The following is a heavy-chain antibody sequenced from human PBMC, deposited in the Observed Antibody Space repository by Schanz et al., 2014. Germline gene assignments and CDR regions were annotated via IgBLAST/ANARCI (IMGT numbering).Heavy chain of an antibody. D-gene: IGHD2-2*01. V-gene: IGHV3-23*04. CDR1: GFDFNSYS. J-gene: IGHJ4*02. CDR3: AKDSTHIDIVLVPTAIDY. Sequence: EVRLVESGGGLVQPGGSLRLSCEASGFDFNSYSMNWVRQVPGKGLEWVSSISHSGGSKYYADSVKGRFTISRDNSKNTLYLHMNTLRSEDTAVYYCAKDSTHIDIVLVPTAIDYWGQGTLVTVSS. CDR2: ISHSGGSK.